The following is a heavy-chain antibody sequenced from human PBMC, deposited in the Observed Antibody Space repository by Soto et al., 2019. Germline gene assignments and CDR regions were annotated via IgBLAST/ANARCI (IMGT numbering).Heavy chain of an antibody. CDR2: IYYSGST. J-gene: IGHJ3*02. CDR3: ARRWGYAFDI. CDR1: GGSISSYY. Sequence: QVQLQESGPGLVKPSETLSLTWTVSGGSISSYYWSWIRQPPGKGLEWIGYIYYSGSTNYNPSLKSRVTISVDTSKNQFSLKLSSVTAADTAVYYCARRWGYAFDIWGQGTMVTVSS. D-gene: IGHD1-26*01. V-gene: IGHV4-59*08.